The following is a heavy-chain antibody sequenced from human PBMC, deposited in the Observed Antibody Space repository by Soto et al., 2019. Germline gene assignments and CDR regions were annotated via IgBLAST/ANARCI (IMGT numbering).Heavy chain of an antibody. CDR3: ARGGGSPYHNHEFDF. V-gene: IGHV4-59*01. CDR1: GASITQYY. D-gene: IGHD6-19*01. CDR2: FSSTGST. Sequence: QVQLQESGPGLVKPSETLSLTCAVSGASITQYYWNWIRQSPGRGLEWIVSFSSTGSTVYNPSLRGRVTISLDTSKNKFSLTLNSVTAADTAVYYCARGGGSPYHNHEFDFWGQGTLVTVSS. J-gene: IGHJ4*02.